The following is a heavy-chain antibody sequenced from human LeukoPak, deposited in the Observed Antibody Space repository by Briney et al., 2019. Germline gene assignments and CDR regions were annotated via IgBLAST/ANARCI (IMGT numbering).Heavy chain of an antibody. V-gene: IGHV1-69*02. CDR3: ARNPAYSSAGAHWFDP. J-gene: IGHJ5*02. CDR1: GYTFTNYY. Sequence: GASVKVSCKASGYTFTNYYIHWVRQAPGQGLEWMGRIIPILGIANYAQKFQGRATITADKSTSTAYMELSSLRSEDTAVYYCARNPAYSSAGAHWFDPWGQGTLVTVSS. CDR2: IIPILGIA. D-gene: IGHD6-19*01.